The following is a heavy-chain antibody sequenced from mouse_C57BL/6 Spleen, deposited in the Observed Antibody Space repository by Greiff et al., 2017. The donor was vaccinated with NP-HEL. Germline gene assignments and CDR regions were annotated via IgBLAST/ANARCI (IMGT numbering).Heavy chain of an antibody. J-gene: IGHJ2*01. V-gene: IGHV5-17*01. Sequence: EVQLVESGGGLVKPGGSLKLSCAASGFTFSDYGMHWVRQAPEKGLEWVAYISSGSSTIYYADTVKGRFTISRDNAKNTLFLQMTSLRSEDTAMYYCARMGLYGNYGDFDYWGQGTTLTVSS. CDR2: ISSGSSTI. D-gene: IGHD2-1*01. CDR3: ARMGLYGNYGDFDY. CDR1: GFTFSDYG.